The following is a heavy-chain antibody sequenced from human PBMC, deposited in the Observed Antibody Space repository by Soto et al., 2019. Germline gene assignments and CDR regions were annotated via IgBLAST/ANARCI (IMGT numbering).Heavy chain of an antibody. V-gene: IGHV4-4*07. J-gene: IGHJ3*02. CDR2: IYTSGNT. CDR1: GGSMSSYY. Sequence: PSETLSLTCTVSGGSMSSYYWSWIRQPAGKGLEWIGRIYTSGNTNYNPSLKSRVTMSVDTSKNQFSLKLTSVTAADTAVYYCATIDYASAFDIWGQGTMVTVSS. D-gene: IGHD4-17*01. CDR3: ATIDYASAFDI.